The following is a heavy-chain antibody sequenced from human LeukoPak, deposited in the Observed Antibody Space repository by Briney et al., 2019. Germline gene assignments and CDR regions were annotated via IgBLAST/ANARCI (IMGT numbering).Heavy chain of an antibody. CDR3: ARGPSSDSPREVTFCC. CDR1: GYTFTGYY. J-gene: IGHJ4*02. V-gene: IGHV1-2*02. Sequence: ASVKVSCKASGYTFTGYYMHWVRQAPGQGLEWMGWINPNSGGTNYAQKFQGRVTMTRDTSISTAYMELSRLRSDDTAVYYCARGPSSDSPREVTFCCWGQGTLVTVSS. D-gene: IGHD2-21*02. CDR2: INPNSGGT.